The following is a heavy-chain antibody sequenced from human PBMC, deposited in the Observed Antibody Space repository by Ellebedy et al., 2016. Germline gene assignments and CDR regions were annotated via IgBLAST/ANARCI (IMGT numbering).Heavy chain of an antibody. CDR1: GFTFSSYN. CDR2: ISYSSSTI. J-gene: IGHJ4*02. D-gene: IGHD3-10*01. Sequence: GGSLRLSCAASGFTFSSYNMNWVRQAPGTGLEWVSYISYSSSTIYYADSVKGRFTISRDNAKNSLYLQMNKLRAEDTAVYYCATGYGSGSFGSVFGYWGQGTLVTVSS. CDR3: ATGYGSGSFGSVFGY. V-gene: IGHV3-48*04.